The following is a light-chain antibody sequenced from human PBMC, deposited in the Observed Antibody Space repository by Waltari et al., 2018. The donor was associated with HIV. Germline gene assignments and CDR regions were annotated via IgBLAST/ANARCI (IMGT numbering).Light chain of an antibody. J-gene: IGLJ1*01. Sequence: QSALTQPPSASGSPGQSVTISCTGTPRDVAGYHYVSWYQHHPGKAPKLMIYEVSKRPSGVPDRFSGSKSGNTASLTVSGLQAEDEADYYCNSYVGSNNYIFGTGTKVTVL. CDR2: EVS. CDR1: PRDVAGYHY. V-gene: IGLV2-8*01. CDR3: NSYVGSNNYI.